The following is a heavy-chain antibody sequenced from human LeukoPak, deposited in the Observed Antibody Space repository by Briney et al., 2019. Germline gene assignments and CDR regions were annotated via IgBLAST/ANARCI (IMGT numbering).Heavy chain of an antibody. J-gene: IGHJ4*02. V-gene: IGHV1-2*04. CDR2: INPFSGGT. CDR3: ARGGYDLDY. Sequence: PTASVKVSCKASGYSFTDYYIHWVRQAPGQGLEWMGWINPFSGGTKYAQKFQGWVTMTRDTSISTAYMELSRLTSDDTAVYYCARGGYDLDYWGQGTLVTVSS. CDR1: GYSFTDYY. D-gene: IGHD3-22*01.